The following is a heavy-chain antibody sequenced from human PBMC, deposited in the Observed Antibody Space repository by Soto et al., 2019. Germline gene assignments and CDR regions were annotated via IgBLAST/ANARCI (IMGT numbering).Heavy chain of an antibody. D-gene: IGHD3-3*02. J-gene: IGHJ4*02. CDR2: IYHSGNT. CDR3: ARLKLAGRVGFDY. CDR1: GYSISLGYY. Sequence: SETLSLTCAVSGYSISLGYYWGWIRQPPGKGLEWIGSIYHSGNTYYNPSLKSRVSISLDTSKNHFSLELTSVTAADTAVYYCARLKLAGRVGFDYWGLGTLVTVSS. V-gene: IGHV4-38-2*01.